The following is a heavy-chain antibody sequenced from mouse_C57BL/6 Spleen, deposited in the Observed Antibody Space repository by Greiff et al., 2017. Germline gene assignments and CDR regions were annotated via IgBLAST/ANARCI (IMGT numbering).Heavy chain of an antibody. CDR3: AGGVYGSSTWFAY. Sequence: EVKLVESGGGLVKPGGSLKLSCAASGFTFSSYAMSWVRQTPEKRLEWVATFSDGGSYTYYPDNVKGRFTISRDNAKNNLYLQISHLKSEDTAMYYCAGGVYGSSTWFAYWGQGTMVTVSA. CDR2: FSDGGSYT. D-gene: IGHD1-1*01. CDR1: GFTFSSYA. J-gene: IGHJ3*01. V-gene: IGHV5-4*03.